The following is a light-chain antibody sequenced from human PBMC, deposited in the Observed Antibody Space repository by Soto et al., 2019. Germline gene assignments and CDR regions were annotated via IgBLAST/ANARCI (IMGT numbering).Light chain of an antibody. CDR3: QKYNSAPHT. CDR2: DAS. Sequence: DVRMTQSPSSLSASVGDRVTITCRASQAIANYLAWYQQKPGQVPELLIYDASTLQSGVPSRFSGSASETEFTLTINSLQPEDGATYYCQKYNSAPHTFGVGTKVEMK. J-gene: IGKJ4*01. CDR1: QAIANY. V-gene: IGKV1-27*01.